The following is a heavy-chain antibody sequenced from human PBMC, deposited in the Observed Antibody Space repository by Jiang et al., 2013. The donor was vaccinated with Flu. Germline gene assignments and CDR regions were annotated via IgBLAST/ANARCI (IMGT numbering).Heavy chain of an antibody. D-gene: IGHD3-10*01. J-gene: IGHJ4*02. Sequence: VQSGAEVKKPGASVKVSCRTSGYTFTYHYMHWVRKAPGQGPEWMGVINPSGFSTTYSQKFQGRVTMTSDTSASTVYMELSGLTSEDTAMYYCARDAALRGVISYYFDYWGQGTLVTVSS. CDR3: ARDAALRGVISYYFDY. CDR2: INPSGFST. V-gene: IGHV1-46*01. CDR1: GYTFTYHY.